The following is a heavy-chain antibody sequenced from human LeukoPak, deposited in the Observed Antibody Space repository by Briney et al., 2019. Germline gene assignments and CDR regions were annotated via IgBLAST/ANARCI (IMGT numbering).Heavy chain of an antibody. V-gene: IGHV4-59*01. CDR1: GGSINTYY. CDR3: ARAHSGSYTKGYHFDS. J-gene: IGHJ4*02. Sequence: SETLSLTCTVSGGSINTYYWTWIRQPPGKGLEWIGYIYYSGSTNYNPSLKSRVSISVDMSKNQFSLKLNSVTAADTAVYYCARAHSGSYTKGYHFDSWGQGTLVTVSS. CDR2: IYYSGST. D-gene: IGHD1-26*01.